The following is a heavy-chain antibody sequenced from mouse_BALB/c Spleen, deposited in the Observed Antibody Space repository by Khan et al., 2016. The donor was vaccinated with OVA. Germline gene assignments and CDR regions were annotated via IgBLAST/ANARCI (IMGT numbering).Heavy chain of an antibody. D-gene: IGHD1-1*01. CDR2: ISTGGSYT. CDR1: GFSFSTYS. Sequence: EVELVESGGGLVRPGGSLKLSCAASGFSFSTYSMSWVRQTPEKRLEWVATISTGGSYTYYPDSVRGRFNISRDNAKNTLYLQMSSLKSEDTDMYYCTRHRGYYGSNRYFDYGGQGTTLTVSS. J-gene: IGHJ2*01. CDR3: TRHRGYYGSNRYFDY. V-gene: IGHV5-6-4*01.